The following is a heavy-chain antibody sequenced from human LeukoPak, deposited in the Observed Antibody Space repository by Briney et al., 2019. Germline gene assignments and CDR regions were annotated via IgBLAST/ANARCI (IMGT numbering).Heavy chain of an antibody. V-gene: IGHV3-21*01. D-gene: IGHD3-10*01. Sequence: GGSLRLSCAASGFTFSSYSVNWVRQAPGKGLEWASSISSSSSYIYYADSVKGRFTISRDNAKNSLYLQMNSLRAEDTAVYYCARDSMVRGVMSYWGQGTLVTVSS. J-gene: IGHJ4*02. CDR1: GFTFSSYS. CDR3: ARDSMVRGVMSY. CDR2: ISSSSSYI.